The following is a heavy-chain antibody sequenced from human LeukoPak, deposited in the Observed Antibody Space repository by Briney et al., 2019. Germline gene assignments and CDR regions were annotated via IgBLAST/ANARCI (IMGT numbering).Heavy chain of an antibody. V-gene: IGHV3-23*01. Sequence: GGSLRLSRAASAFTFSSYAMSWVRQAPGKGLEWVSAISGSGGSTYYADSVKGRFTISRDNSKNTLYLQMNSLRAEDTAVYYCATASYGSGSYYFDYWGQGTLVTVSS. D-gene: IGHD3-10*01. CDR2: ISGSGGST. CDR3: ATASYGSGSYYFDY. CDR1: AFTFSSYA. J-gene: IGHJ4*02.